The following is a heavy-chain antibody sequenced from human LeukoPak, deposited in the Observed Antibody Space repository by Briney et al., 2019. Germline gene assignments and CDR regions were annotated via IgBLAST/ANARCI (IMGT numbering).Heavy chain of an antibody. CDR3: ARVTHYYDSSGYYSDYFDY. CDR1: GGSISSYY. V-gene: IGHV4-4*07. CDR2: IYTRGST. J-gene: IGHJ4*02. D-gene: IGHD3-22*01. Sequence: SETLSLTCTVSGGSISSYYWSWIRQPAGKGLEWIGRIYTRGSTNYNPSLKSRVTMSVDTSKNQFSLKLSSVTAADTAVYYCARVTHYYDSSGYYSDYFDYWGQGTLVTVSS.